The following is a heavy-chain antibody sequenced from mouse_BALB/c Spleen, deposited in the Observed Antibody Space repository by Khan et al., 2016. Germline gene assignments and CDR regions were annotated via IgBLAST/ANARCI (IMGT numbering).Heavy chain of an antibody. V-gene: IGHV1-62-2*01. CDR2: FYPLSGGI. D-gene: IGHD2-1*01. CDR1: GYTFNEYI. CDR3: ARHDGNPHYGMDY. Sequence: QVQLQQSGAGLVKPGASVKLSCKASGYTFNEYIIHWVKQRSGLGLEWIGWFYPLSGGIKYDEKFKDKATLTADKSSSTVYLELSRLTSEDSAVYLSARHDGNPHYGMDYWGQGTSVTVSS. J-gene: IGHJ4*01.